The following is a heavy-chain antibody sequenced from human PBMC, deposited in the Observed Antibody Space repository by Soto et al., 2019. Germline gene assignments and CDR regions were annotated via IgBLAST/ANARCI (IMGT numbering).Heavy chain of an antibody. CDR2: MNPNSGNT. Sequence: ASVKVSCKASGYTFTSYDINWVRQATGQGLEWMGWMNPNSGNTGYAQKFQGRVTMTRNTSISTAYMELSRLRSDDTAVYYCARGGDTAMVYHGMDVWGQGTTVTVSS. V-gene: IGHV1-8*01. CDR1: GYTFTSYD. CDR3: ARGGDTAMVYHGMDV. J-gene: IGHJ6*02. D-gene: IGHD5-18*01.